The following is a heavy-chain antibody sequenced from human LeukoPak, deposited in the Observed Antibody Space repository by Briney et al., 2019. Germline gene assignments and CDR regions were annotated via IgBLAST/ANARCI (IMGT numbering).Heavy chain of an antibody. Sequence: GGSLRLSCAASEFSFNNYAMSWVRQAPGKGLEWVSAISGSGGSTYYADSVKGRFTISRDNSKNTLYLQMNSLRAEDTAVYYCAGSEGTSPSWGQGTLVTVSS. V-gene: IGHV3-23*01. J-gene: IGHJ5*02. D-gene: IGHD2-2*01. CDR3: AGSEGTSPS. CDR1: EFSFNNYA. CDR2: ISGSGGST.